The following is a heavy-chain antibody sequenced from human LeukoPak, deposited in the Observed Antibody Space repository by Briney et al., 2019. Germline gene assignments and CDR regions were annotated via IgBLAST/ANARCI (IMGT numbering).Heavy chain of an antibody. CDR3: AKQATYSSSADDYFDY. CDR1: GFTFSSYG. J-gene: IGHJ4*02. V-gene: IGHV3-30*18. CDR2: ISYDRSNK. Sequence: GGSLRLSCAASGFTFSSYGMHWVRQAPGKGLEWVAVISYDRSNKYYADSVKGRFTISRDNSKNTLYLQMNSLRAEDTAVYYCAKQATYSSSADDYFDYWGQGTLVTVSS. D-gene: IGHD6-13*01.